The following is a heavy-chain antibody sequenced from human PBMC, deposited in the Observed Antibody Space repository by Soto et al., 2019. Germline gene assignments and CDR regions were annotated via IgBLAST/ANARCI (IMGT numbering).Heavy chain of an antibody. CDR2: MNPNSGNT. CDR1: VYTFTIYV. CDR3: ARGMKYGDYSRWFDP. V-gene: IGHV1-8*01. D-gene: IGHD4-17*01. J-gene: IGHJ5*02. Sequence: ASVKVSCKASVYTFTIYVINWMRQATGQGFEYLGWMNPNSGNTGDVKKFQGIVTMTRDTSMSKAYMELSSQRSEDTAVYYCARGMKYGDYSRWFDPWGPGTLVTVSS.